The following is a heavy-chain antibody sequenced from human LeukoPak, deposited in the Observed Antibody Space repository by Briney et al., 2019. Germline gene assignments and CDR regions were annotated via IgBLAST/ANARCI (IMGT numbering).Heavy chain of an antibody. D-gene: IGHD2-21*02. J-gene: IGHJ5*01. V-gene: IGHV3-30*02. CDR2: IRYDGTNK. Sequence: GGSLRLSCAASGFTFSTFGMHWIRQAPGKGLEWVAFIRYDGTNKQYLDSVKARFTISRDNSNNMLYLQMNSLRPEGTGVYYCAKDRAFGDYFESWGQGTLVTVSS. CDR1: GFTFSTFG. CDR3: AKDRAFGDYFES.